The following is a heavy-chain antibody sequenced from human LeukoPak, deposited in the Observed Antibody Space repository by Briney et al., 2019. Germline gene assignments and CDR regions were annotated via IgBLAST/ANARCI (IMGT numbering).Heavy chain of an antibody. J-gene: IGHJ4*02. CDR2: IYHSGRT. V-gene: IGHV4-4*02. D-gene: IGHD3-10*01. CDR1: GGSISSSNW. Sequence: PSETLSLTCAVSGGSISSSNWWSWVRQPPGKGLEWIGEIYHSGRTNYNPSLKSRVTISVDKSKNQFSLKLSSVTAADTAVYYCARRSQDYYGSGSYYVFDYWGQGTLVTVSS. CDR3: ARRSQDYYGSGSYYVFDY.